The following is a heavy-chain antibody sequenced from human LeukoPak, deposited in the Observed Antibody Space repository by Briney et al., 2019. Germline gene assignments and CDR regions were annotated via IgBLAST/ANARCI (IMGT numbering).Heavy chain of an antibody. D-gene: IGHD6-13*01. Sequence: GGSLRLSCEASGFTFSSYEMNWVRQAPGKGLEWISYISSSGSTIYYADSVKGRFTISRDNAKNSLYLQMNSLRAEDTAVYYCARDSSSSDFDYWGQGTLVTVSS. CDR1: GFTFSSYE. CDR2: ISSSGSTI. CDR3: ARDSSSSDFDY. V-gene: IGHV3-48*03. J-gene: IGHJ4*02.